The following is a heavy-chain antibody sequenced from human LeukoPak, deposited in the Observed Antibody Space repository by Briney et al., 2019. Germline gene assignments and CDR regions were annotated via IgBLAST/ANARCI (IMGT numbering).Heavy chain of an antibody. Sequence: ASVKVSCKASGYTFTSYGISWVRQAPGQGLEWMGWISAYNGNTNYAQKLQGRVTMTTDTSTSTACMELRSLRSDDTAVYYCAGVPLGKDFWSGYYHVFDYWGQGTLVTVSS. CDR3: AGVPLGKDFWSGYYHVFDY. D-gene: IGHD3-3*01. V-gene: IGHV1-18*01. CDR2: ISAYNGNT. J-gene: IGHJ4*02. CDR1: GYTFTSYG.